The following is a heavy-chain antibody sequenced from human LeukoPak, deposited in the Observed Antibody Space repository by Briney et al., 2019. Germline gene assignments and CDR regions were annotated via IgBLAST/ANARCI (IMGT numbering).Heavy chain of an antibody. CDR2: IYTSGST. CDR3: ARTLSKARAFDI. Sequence: SSETLSLTCTVSGGSISSGSYCSSWIRQPAGKGLEWIGRIYTSGSTNYNPSLKSRVTISVDTSKNQFSLKLSSVTAADTAVYYCARTLSKARAFDIWGQGTMVTVSS. V-gene: IGHV4-61*02. J-gene: IGHJ3*02. D-gene: IGHD5/OR15-5a*01. CDR1: GGSISSGSYC.